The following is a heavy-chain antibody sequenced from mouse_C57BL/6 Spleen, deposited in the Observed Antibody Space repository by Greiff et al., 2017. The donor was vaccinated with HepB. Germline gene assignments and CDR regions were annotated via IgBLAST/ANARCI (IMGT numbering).Heavy chain of an antibody. J-gene: IGHJ4*01. D-gene: IGHD2-4*01. V-gene: IGHV1-81*01. CDR1: GYTFTSYG. CDR3: ARSFDYDRDYAMDY. CDR2: IYPRSGNT. Sequence: VQLQESGAELARPGASVKLSCKASGYTFTSYGISWVKQRTGQGLEWIGEIYPRSGNTYYNEKFKGKATLTADKSSSTAYMELRSLTSEDSAVYFCARSFDYDRDYAMDYWGQGTSVTVSS.